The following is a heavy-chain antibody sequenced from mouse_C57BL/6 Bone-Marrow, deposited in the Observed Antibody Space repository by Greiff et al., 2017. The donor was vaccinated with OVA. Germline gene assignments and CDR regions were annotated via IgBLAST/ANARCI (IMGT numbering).Heavy chain of an antibody. CDR3: ARERITTVVDWYFDV. J-gene: IGHJ1*03. Sequence: VQLQQSGPELVKPGASVKISCKASGYTFTDYYMNWVKQSHGKSLEWIGDINPNNGGTSYNQKFKGKATLTVDKSSSTAYMERRSLTSEDSAVYYCARERITTVVDWYFDVWGTGTTVTVSS. CDR1: GYTFTDYY. V-gene: IGHV1-26*01. D-gene: IGHD1-1*01. CDR2: INPNNGGT.